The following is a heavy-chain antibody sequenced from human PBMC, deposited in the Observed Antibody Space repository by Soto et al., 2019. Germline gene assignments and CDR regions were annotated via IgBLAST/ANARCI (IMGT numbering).Heavy chain of an antibody. J-gene: IGHJ4*02. CDR3: ATRSPAFDY. CDR1: GYTFTSYG. V-gene: IGHV1-18*01. Sequence: QVQLVQSGPEVKKPGASVKVSCKTSGYTFTSYGISWVRQAPGQGLEWMGWISTYKGNTNYAQKFQGRVTMTTDTSTSTAYLELRSLGSDDTAVYYRATRSPAFDYWGQGTLVTVSS. CDR2: ISTYKGNT.